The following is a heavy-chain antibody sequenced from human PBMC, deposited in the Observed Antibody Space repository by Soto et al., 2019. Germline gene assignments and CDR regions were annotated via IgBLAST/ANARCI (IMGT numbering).Heavy chain of an antibody. Sequence: SETLSLTCAVYGGSFSGYYWSWIRQPPGKGLEWIGEINHSGSTNYNPSLKSRVTISVDTSKNQFSLKLSSVTAADTAVYYCARGKGPLAAAGSVWFDPWGQGTLVTVSS. D-gene: IGHD6-13*01. CDR2: INHSGST. CDR1: GGSFSGYY. CDR3: ARGKGPLAAAGSVWFDP. V-gene: IGHV4-34*01. J-gene: IGHJ5*02.